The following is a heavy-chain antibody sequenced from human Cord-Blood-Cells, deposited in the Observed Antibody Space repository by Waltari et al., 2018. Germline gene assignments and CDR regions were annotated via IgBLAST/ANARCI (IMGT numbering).Heavy chain of an antibody. CDR1: AFTVSSCW. V-gene: IGHV3-7*01. Sequence: EVQLVESGGGLVQPGGSLRLSCAASAFTVSSCWLSWVRQAPGKGLEWVANIKQDGSEKYYVDSVKGRFTISRDNAKNSLYLQMNSLRAEDTAVYYCARAYAAGDAFDIWGQGTMVTVSS. D-gene: IGHD6-13*01. CDR3: ARAYAAGDAFDI. CDR2: IKQDGSEK. J-gene: IGHJ3*02.